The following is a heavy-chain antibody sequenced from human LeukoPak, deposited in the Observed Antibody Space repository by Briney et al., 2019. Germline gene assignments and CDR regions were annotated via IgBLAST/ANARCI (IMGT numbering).Heavy chain of an antibody. D-gene: IGHD3-22*01. CDR2: IYYSGST. CDR3: ARAPNYYDSSGYSPFDY. Sequence: SETLSPTCTVSGGSIGSSSYYWGWIRQPPGKGLEWIGSIYYSGSTYYNPSLKSRVTISVDTSKNQFSLKLSSVTAADTAVYYCARAPNYYDSSGYSPFDYWGQGTLVTVSS. CDR1: GGSIGSSSYY. V-gene: IGHV4-39*01. J-gene: IGHJ4*02.